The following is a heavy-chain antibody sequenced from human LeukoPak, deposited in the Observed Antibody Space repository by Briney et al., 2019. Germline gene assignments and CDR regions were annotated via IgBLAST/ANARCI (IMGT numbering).Heavy chain of an antibody. J-gene: IGHJ4*02. CDR1: GFTFSSYS. V-gene: IGHV3-21*04. CDR3: ARGPRYFDWLLLNYFDY. CDR2: ISSSSSYI. Sequence: PGGSLRLSCAASGFTFSSYSMNWVRQAPGKGLEWVSSISSSSSYIYYADSVKGRFTISRDNAKNSLYLQMNSLRAEDTALYYCARGPRYFDWLLLNYFDYWGQGTLVTVSS. D-gene: IGHD3-9*01.